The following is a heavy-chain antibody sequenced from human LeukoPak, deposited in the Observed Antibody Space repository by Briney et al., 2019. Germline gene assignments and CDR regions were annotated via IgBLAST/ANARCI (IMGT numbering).Heavy chain of an antibody. J-gene: IGHJ4*02. CDR3: ARGGSRDSYYDFWSGYSDLVR. CDR2: INPNSGGT. V-gene: IGHV1-2*06. D-gene: IGHD3-3*01. Sequence: ATVNVSCKASGYTFTGYYMHWVRQAPGQGLDWMGRINPNSGGTNYAQKFQGRVTMTRDTSISTAYMELSRLGSDDTAVSYCARGGSRDSYYDFWSGYSDLVRWGQGTLVTVSS. CDR1: GYTFTGYY.